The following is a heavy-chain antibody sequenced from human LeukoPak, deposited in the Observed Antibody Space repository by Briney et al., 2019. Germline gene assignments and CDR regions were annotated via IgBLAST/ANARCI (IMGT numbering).Heavy chain of an antibody. CDR2: MNPNSGNT. D-gene: IGHD5-18*01. Sequence: ASGNVSCKASGYTFTSYDINWVRQATGQGLEWMGWMNPNSGNTGYAQKFQGRVTMTRNTSISTAYMELSSLRSEDTDVYYCARIKRGYSYGNFDYWGQGTLVTVSS. J-gene: IGHJ4*02. V-gene: IGHV1-8*01. CDR3: ARIKRGYSYGNFDY. CDR1: GYTFTSYD.